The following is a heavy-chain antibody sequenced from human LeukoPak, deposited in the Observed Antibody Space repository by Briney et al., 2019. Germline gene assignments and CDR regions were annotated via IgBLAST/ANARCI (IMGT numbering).Heavy chain of an antibody. CDR3: ARVAYGVNYFDS. D-gene: IGHD4-17*01. Sequence: ASVKVSCKASGYTFSSYGISWVRQAPGQGLEWMGWINIYNGKTDYAQKLQGRVTMTTDTSTSTAYMELRSLRSDDTAVYYCARVAYGVNYFDSWGQETLVTVSS. CDR1: GYTFSSYG. CDR2: INIYNGKT. J-gene: IGHJ4*02. V-gene: IGHV1-18*01.